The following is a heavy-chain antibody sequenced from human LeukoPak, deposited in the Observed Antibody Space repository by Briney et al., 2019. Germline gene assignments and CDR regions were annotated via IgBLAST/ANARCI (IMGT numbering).Heavy chain of an antibody. V-gene: IGHV1-2*06. CDR2: INPNSGGT. D-gene: IGHD4-11*01. Sequence: ASVMLSCKASGYTFTGSYTHWVRQAPGQGLEWVGRINPNSGGTSFAQKFQGSVTMTRDTSISTAYMKLSRLRSDDTAVYYCARGLENFDCRGQGTLVTVSS. CDR3: ARGLENFDC. J-gene: IGHJ4*02. CDR1: GYTFTGSY.